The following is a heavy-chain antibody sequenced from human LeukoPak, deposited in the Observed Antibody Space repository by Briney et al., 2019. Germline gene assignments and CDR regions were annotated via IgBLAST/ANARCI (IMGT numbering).Heavy chain of an antibody. V-gene: IGHV4-30-2*01. CDR3: ARGGNYDFWSGYMVGGWFDP. CDR1: GGSISSGGYS. D-gene: IGHD3-3*01. CDR2: IYHSRST. J-gene: IGHJ5*02. Sequence: PSQTLSLTCAVYGGSISSGGYSWSWIRQPPGKGLEWIGYIYHSRSTYYNPSLKSRVTISVDRSKNQFSLKLSSVTAADTAVYYCARGGNYDFWSGYMVGGWFDPWGQGTLVTVSS.